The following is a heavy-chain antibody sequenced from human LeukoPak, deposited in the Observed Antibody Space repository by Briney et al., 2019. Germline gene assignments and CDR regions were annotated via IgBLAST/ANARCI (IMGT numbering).Heavy chain of an antibody. D-gene: IGHD6-19*01. CDR1: GFTFSNAW. V-gene: IGHV3-15*01. J-gene: IGHJ4*02. CDR2: IKSKTSGGTT. CDR3: ITYPTTDGSGWY. Sequence: KTGGSLRLSCAASGFTFSNAWMTWVRQAPGKGLEWVSRIKSKTSGGTTDYAAPVTGRFTISRDDTRDTLYMHMNSLKTEDTAVYYCITYPTTDGSGWYWGQGTLVTVSS.